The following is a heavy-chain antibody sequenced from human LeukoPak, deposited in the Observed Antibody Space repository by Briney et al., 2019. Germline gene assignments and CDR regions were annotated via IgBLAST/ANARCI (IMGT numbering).Heavy chain of an antibody. CDR2: IKQDGSEK. Sequence: QAGGSLRLSCAASGFTFSSYWMSWVRQAPGKGLEWVANIKQDGSEKYYVDSVKGRFTISRDNAKNSLYLQMNSLRAEDTAMYYCAKDSAYYYDSSGYYYDWGQGTLVTVSS. CDR3: AKDSAYYYDSSGYYYD. J-gene: IGHJ4*02. CDR1: GFTFSSYW. D-gene: IGHD3-22*01. V-gene: IGHV3-7*01.